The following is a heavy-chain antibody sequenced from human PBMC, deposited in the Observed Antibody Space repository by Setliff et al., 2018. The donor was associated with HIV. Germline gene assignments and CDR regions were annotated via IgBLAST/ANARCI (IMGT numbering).Heavy chain of an antibody. CDR3: ARAGAVETTHFDY. Sequence: ASVKVSCKASGYTFSDYYLHWVRQAPGQGLEWMGWIGAFNGNTHYPQNLQGRVTMTTDTSTRTAYMELRSLRSDDTAVYYCARAGAVETTHFDYWGQGALVTVSS. CDR1: GYTFSDYY. J-gene: IGHJ4*02. V-gene: IGHV1-18*04. D-gene: IGHD1-7*01. CDR2: IGAFNGNT.